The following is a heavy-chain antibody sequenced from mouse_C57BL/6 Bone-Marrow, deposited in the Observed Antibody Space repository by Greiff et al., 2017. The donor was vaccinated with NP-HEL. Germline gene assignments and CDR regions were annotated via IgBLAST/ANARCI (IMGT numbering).Heavy chain of an antibody. CDR3: AREGPRYAMDY. D-gene: IGHD3-3*01. J-gene: IGHJ4*01. CDR1: GYTFPSYW. Sequence: VQLQQPGAELVKPGASVKLSCKASGYTFPSYWMQWVKQRPGQGLEWVGEIDPSDSYTNYNQKFKGKATLTVDTASSTAYMQLSSLTSEDSGVYYCAREGPRYAMDYWGQGTSVTVSS. V-gene: IGHV1-50*01. CDR2: IDPSDSYT.